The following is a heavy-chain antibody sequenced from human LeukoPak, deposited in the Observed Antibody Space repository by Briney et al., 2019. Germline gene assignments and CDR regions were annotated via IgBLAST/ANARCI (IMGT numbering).Heavy chain of an antibody. CDR3: ARGSLLWFGEALPT. D-gene: IGHD3-10*01. Sequence: PSETLSLTCAVYGGSFSGYYWSWLRQPPGKGLEWIGEINHSGSTNYNPSLKSRVTISVDTSKNQYSLKLSSVTAADTAVYYCARGSLLWFGEALPTWGQGTLVTVSS. V-gene: IGHV4-34*01. J-gene: IGHJ4*02. CDR2: INHSGST. CDR1: GGSFSGYY.